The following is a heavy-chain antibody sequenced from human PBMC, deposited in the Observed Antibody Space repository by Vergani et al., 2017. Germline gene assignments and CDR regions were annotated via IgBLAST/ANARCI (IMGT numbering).Heavy chain of an antibody. CDR2: IYYSGST. V-gene: IGHV4-59*08. J-gene: IGHJ4*02. D-gene: IGHD3-10*01. Sequence: QVQLQESGPGLVKPSETLSLTCTVSGGSISSYYWSWIRQPPGKGLEWIGYIYYSGSTNYNPSLKSRVTISVDTSKNQFSLKLSSVTAADTAVYYCARHDMVRGFRFGYWGQGTLVTVSS. CDR1: GGSISSYY. CDR3: ARHDMVRGFRFGY.